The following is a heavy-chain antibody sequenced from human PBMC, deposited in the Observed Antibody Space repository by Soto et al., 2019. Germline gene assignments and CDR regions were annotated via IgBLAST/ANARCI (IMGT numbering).Heavy chain of an antibody. CDR1: GFTFSSND. J-gene: IGHJ3*01. Sequence: EVPLVESGGGLIQPGGSLRLSCAASGFTFSSNDMNWVRQAPGKGLEWVSLIYSGGSTYYADSVKGRITISRDNSKNTLYLQMSGLRAEDTAVYYCATGLLFPGAPWGQGTMVTVSS. CDR3: ATGLLFPGAP. D-gene: IGHD2-21*01. CDR2: IYSGGST. V-gene: IGHV3-53*01.